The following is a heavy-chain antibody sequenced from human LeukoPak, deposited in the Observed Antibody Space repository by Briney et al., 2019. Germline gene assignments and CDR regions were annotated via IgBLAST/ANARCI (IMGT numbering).Heavy chain of an antibody. Sequence: GRSLRLSCAASGFTFSSYGMHWVRQAPGKGLEWVAVISYDGSNKYYADSVKGRFTISRDNSKNTLYLQMNSLRAEDTAVYYCAKEEGRGITIFGVVISPYYYYYGMDVWGQGTTVTVSS. CDR3: AKEEGRGITIFGVVISPYYYYYGMDV. CDR1: GFTFSSYG. V-gene: IGHV3-30*18. J-gene: IGHJ6*02. D-gene: IGHD3-3*01. CDR2: ISYDGSNK.